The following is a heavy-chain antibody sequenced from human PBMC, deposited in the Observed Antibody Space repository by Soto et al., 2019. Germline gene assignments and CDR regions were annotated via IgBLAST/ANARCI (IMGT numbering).Heavy chain of an antibody. CDR1: GLTFSSYW. J-gene: IGHJ4*02. Sequence: GAPVKGSRKAFGLTFSSYWFSWGRQALGQGLEWMGWISAYNGNTNYAQKLQGRVTMTTDTSTSTAYMELRSLRSDDTAVYYCARWLLGATLYYFDYWGQGTLVTSPQ. CDR3: ARWLLGATLYYFDY. CDR2: ISAYNGNT. D-gene: IGHD1-26*01. V-gene: IGHV1-18*01.